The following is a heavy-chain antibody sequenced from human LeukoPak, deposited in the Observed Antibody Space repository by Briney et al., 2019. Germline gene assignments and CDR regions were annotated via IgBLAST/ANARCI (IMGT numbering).Heavy chain of an antibody. J-gene: IGHJ4*02. CDR2: ISSSSSTI. V-gene: IGHV3-48*01. Sequence: GGSLRLSYAASGFTFSSYSMNWVRQAPGKGLEWVSYISSSSSTIYYADSVKGRFTISRDNAKSSLYLQMNSLRAEDTAVYYCASHCSSTSCYPDYWGQGTLVTVSS. CDR1: GFTFSSYS. D-gene: IGHD2-2*01. CDR3: ASHCSSTSCYPDY.